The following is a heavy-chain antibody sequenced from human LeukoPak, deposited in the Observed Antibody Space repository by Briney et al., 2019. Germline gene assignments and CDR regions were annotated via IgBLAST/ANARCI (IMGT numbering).Heavy chain of an antibody. Sequence: SETLSLTCTVSGGSISSYYWSWIRQPPGKGLEWIGYIYYSGSTNYNPSLKSRVTISVDTSKNQFSLKLSSVTAADTAVYYCARGIVGAPNAYFFDYWGQGALVTVSS. J-gene: IGHJ4*02. D-gene: IGHD1-26*01. V-gene: IGHV4-59*01. CDR1: GGSISSYY. CDR3: ARGIVGAPNAYFFDY. CDR2: IYYSGST.